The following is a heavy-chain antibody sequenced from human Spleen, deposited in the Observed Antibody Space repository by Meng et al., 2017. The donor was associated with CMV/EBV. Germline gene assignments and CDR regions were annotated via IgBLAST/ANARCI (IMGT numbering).Heavy chain of an antibody. J-gene: IGHJ5*02. CDR2: ISGSGGST. Sequence: GESLKISCAASGFTFSSYAMSWVRQAPGKGLEWVSAISGSGGSTYYADSVKGRFTISRDNSKNTLYLQMNSLRAEDTAVYYCAKDPREYQLLYPTGWFDPWGQGPRSPSPQ. V-gene: IGHV3-23*01. CDR3: AKDPREYQLLYPTGWFDP. CDR1: GFTFSSYA. D-gene: IGHD2-2*02.